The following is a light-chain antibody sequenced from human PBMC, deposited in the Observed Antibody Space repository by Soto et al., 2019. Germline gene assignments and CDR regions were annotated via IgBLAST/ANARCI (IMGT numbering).Light chain of an antibody. CDR1: QNINNY. CDR3: QQYNSYSQT. CDR2: AAS. V-gene: IGKV1-16*01. J-gene: IGKJ1*01. Sequence: DIQMTQSPSSLSASVGDRVTITCQASQNINNYLNWYQQKPGKAPKLLIYAASSLQSGVPSRFSGSGSGTEFTLTISSLQPDDFATYYCQQYNSYSQTFGQGTKVDI.